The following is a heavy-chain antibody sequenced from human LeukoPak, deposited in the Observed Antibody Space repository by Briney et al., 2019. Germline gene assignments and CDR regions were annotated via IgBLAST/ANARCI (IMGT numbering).Heavy chain of an antibody. D-gene: IGHD2-2*01. CDR3: ATGDIVLLPAAIGYNWFDP. J-gene: IGHJ5*02. V-gene: IGHV5-51*01. CDR1: GXSFTNYC. CDR2: FYPGDSDT. Sequence: NRGESLKISFKGSGXSFTNYCIGWVRQMPGKGLEWMGIFYPGDSDTRYSPSFQGQVTISADKSISTAYLQWSSLKASDTAMYYCATGDIVLLPAAIGYNWFDPWGQGTLVTVSS.